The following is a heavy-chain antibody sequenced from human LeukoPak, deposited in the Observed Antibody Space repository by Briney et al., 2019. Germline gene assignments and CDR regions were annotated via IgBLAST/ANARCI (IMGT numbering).Heavy chain of an antibody. CDR1: VFTFCINS. D-gene: IGHD6-13*01. J-gene: IGHJ4*02. V-gene: IGHV3-48*02. CDR3: ASSIVAAGWDY. Sequence: VGSLRLSCAPSVFTFCINSINCVRQAPGGGGGVVSSISSGSSTIYYTVSVKGRFTISRDNAKNKLHLLMTSVRDEDTAVYYCASSIVAAGWDYWGQGTLVTVSP. CDR2: ISSGSSTI.